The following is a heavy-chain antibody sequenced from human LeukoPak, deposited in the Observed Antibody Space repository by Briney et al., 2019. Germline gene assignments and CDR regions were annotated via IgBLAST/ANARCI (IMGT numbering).Heavy chain of an antibody. CDR1: GFTFSSYS. CDR2: ISSSSSYI. Sequence: PGGSLRLSCAASGFTFSSYSMNWVRQAPGKGLEWASSISSSSSYIYYADSVKGRFTISRDNAKNSLYLQMNSLRAEDTALYYCVKGKRGSSGDFDYWGQGTLVTVSS. CDR3: VKGKRGSSGDFDY. D-gene: IGHD6-19*01. J-gene: IGHJ4*02. V-gene: IGHV3-21*04.